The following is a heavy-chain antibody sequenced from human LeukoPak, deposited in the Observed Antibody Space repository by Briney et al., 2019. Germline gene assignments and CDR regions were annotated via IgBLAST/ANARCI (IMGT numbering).Heavy chain of an antibody. J-gene: IGHJ4*02. CDR1: GFTFSSYW. V-gene: IGHV3-7*01. Sequence: PGGSLRLSCAASGFTFSSYWMSWVRQAPGKGLWRVANIKQDGSEKYYVDSVKGRFTISRDNAKNSLYLQMNSLRAEDTAVYYCASPDLSSGWYIFNYWGRGTLVTVSS. D-gene: IGHD6-19*01. CDR3: ASPDLSSGWYIFNY. CDR2: IKQDGSEK.